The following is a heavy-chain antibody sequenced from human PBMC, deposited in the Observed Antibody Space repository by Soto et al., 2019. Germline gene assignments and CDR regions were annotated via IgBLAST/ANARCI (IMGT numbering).Heavy chain of an antibody. V-gene: IGHV4-38-2*02. Sequence: SETLSLTCSVSGYSLSSGYYWVWIRQSPGKGLEWIGSIFRDGSTYYNPSLRSRLIISVDTSKNQFSLRLSSVTAADTAFYYRPREGRTITSYGLDSWGQGTLVTVSS. D-gene: IGHD1-20*01. CDR3: PREGRTITSYGLDS. CDR2: IFRDGST. J-gene: IGHJ4*02. CDR1: GYSLSSGYY.